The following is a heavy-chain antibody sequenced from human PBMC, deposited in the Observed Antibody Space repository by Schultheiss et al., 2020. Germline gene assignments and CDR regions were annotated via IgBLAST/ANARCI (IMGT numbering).Heavy chain of an antibody. CDR1: GYSISSGYY. Sequence: SETLSLTCAVSGYSISSGYYWGWIRQPPGKGLEWIGSIYHSGSTYYNASLKSRVTISVDTSKDQFSLKLTSVTAADTAVYYCARGTGYVSGSPLGYWGQGTLVTVSS. J-gene: IGHJ4*02. V-gene: IGHV4-38-2*01. D-gene: IGHD3-10*01. CDR3: ARGTGYVSGSPLGY. CDR2: IYHSGST.